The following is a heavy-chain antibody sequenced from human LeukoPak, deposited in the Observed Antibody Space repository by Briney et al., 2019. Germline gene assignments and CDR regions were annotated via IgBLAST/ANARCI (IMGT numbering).Heavy chain of an antibody. Sequence: GGSLRLSCAASGFTFSSYGMHWVRQAPGKGLEWVAFIRYDGSNKYYADSVKGRFTISRDNSKNTLYLQMNSLRAEDTAAYYCAKDLGHYCGSGGFDYWGQGTLVTVSS. CDR1: GFTFSSYG. CDR3: AKDLGHYCGSGGFDY. CDR2: IRYDGSNK. V-gene: IGHV3-30*02. J-gene: IGHJ4*02. D-gene: IGHD3-10*01.